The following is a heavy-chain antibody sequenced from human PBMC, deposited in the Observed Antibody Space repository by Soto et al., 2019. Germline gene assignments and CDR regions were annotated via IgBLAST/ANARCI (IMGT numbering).Heavy chain of an antibody. CDR2: VNIYEGST. J-gene: IGHJ4*02. V-gene: IGHV1-18*01. D-gene: IGHD5-18*01. CDR1: GYTFTSYG. CDR3: ARERGGYSYGDY. Sequence: QVQLVQSGAEVKKPGASVKVSCKAPGYTFTSYGITWVRQAPGQGLEWMGWVNIYEGSTNYAQKFQGRVTMTTDTSTSTVYLELRSLRSDDTAIYYCARERGGYSYGDYWGQGTLVTVSS.